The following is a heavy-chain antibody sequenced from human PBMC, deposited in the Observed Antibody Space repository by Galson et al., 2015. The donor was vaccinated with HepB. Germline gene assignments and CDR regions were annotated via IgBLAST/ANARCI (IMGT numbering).Heavy chain of an antibody. J-gene: IGHJ6*02. CDR3: ARWCDTNTRTRLTYYDFWSGPPSLYYYYGMDV. V-gene: IGHV1-18*01. CDR2: ISAYNGNT. D-gene: IGHD3-3*01. Sequence: SVKVSCKASGYTFTSYGISWVRQAPGQGLEWMGWISAYNGNTNYAQKLQGRVTMTTDTSTSTAYMELRSLRSDDTAVYYCARWCDTNTRTRLTYYDFWSGPPSLYYYYGMDVWGQGTTVTVSS. CDR1: GYTFTSYG.